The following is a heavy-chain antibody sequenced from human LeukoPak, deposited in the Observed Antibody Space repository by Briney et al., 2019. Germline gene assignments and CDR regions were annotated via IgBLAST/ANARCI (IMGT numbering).Heavy chain of an antibody. D-gene: IGHD6-13*01. CDR3: ARGRSSSSWSSPDV. J-gene: IGHJ6*04. V-gene: IGHV1-8*01. Sequence: GASVKVSCKASGYTFTSYDINLVRQATGQGLEWMGWMNPNSGNTGYAQKFQGRVTMTRNTSISTAYMELSSLRSEDTAVYYCARGRSSSSWSSPDVWGKGTTVTVSS. CDR2: MNPNSGNT. CDR1: GYTFTSYD.